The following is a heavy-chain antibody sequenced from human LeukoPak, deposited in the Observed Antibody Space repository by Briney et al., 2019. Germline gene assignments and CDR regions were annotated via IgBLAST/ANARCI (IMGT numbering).Heavy chain of an antibody. D-gene: IGHD3-22*01. J-gene: IGHJ4*02. CDR3: ARGGGRGYYDSSGYYPH. CDR2: ISYDGSNK. V-gene: IGHV3-30*04. CDR1: GFTFSSYA. Sequence: GGSLRLSCAASGFTFSSYAMHWVRQAPGKGLEWVAVISYDGSNKYYADSVKGRFTNSRDNSKNTLYLQMNSLRAEDTAVYYCARGGGRGYYDSSGYYPHWGQGTLVTVSS.